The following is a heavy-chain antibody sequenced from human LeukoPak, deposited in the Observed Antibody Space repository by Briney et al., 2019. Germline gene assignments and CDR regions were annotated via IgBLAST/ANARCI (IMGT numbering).Heavy chain of an antibody. CDR2: INFSGGT. Sequence: GASVKVSCKASGYPFSSFYMHWLRQAPGQGLEWMGWINFSGGTQYAEKFRGRVTITRDTSMATAYLELTSLTSDDTAVYYCARVLRLFDYWGQGTLVTVSS. CDR1: GYPFSSFY. CDR3: ARVLRLFDY. V-gene: IGHV1-2*02. D-gene: IGHD3-3*01. J-gene: IGHJ4*02.